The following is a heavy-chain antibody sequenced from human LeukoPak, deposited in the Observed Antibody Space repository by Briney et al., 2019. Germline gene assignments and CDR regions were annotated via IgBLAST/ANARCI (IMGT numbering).Heavy chain of an antibody. CDR2: VSYDGYNK. CDR3: AKDRSGYDRYVDY. J-gene: IGHJ4*02. V-gene: IGHV3-30*18. Sequence: PGGSLRLSCAASGFTFSSYGMHWVRQAPGKGLEWVAVVSYDGYNKYSADSVKGRFTISRDNSKNTLYLQINSLRTEDTAVYYCAKDRSGYDRYVDYWGQGTLVTVSS. D-gene: IGHD5-12*01. CDR1: GFTFSSYG.